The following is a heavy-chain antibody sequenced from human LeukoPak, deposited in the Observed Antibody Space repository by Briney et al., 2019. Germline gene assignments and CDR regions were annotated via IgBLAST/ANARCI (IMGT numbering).Heavy chain of an antibody. Sequence: GGSLRLSCAASGFTFSNYWMSWVRQAPGKGLEWVANIKEDGSEKYYVDSVKGRFTISRDHAKNSLYLQMSSLRAEDTPVYYCARTIRGYWGQGTLVTVSS. V-gene: IGHV3-7*02. J-gene: IGHJ4*02. CDR3: ARTIRGY. D-gene: IGHD3-10*01. CDR2: IKEDGSEK. CDR1: GFTFSNYW.